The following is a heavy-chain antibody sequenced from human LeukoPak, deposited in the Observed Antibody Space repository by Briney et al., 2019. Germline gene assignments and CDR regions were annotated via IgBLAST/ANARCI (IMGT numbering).Heavy chain of an antibody. CDR2: IWYDGSNK. CDR3: AKDQDVAAAGYHFDS. D-gene: IGHD6-13*01. V-gene: IGHV3-30*02. CDR1: GFTFSSYG. Sequence: PGGSLRLSCAASGFTFSSYGMHWVRQAPGKGLEWVAVIWYDGSNKYYADSVKGRFTISRDNSKNTLYLQMNSLRGEDTAVYYCAKDQDVAAAGYHFDSWGQGTLVTVSS. J-gene: IGHJ4*02.